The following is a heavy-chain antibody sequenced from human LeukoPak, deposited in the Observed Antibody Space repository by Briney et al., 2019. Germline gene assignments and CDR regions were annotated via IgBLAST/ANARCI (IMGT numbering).Heavy chain of an antibody. Sequence: GASLRLAWAASGFTFSSYAMSWARQPQGEWLEWVSSISGSGGSTYYADSVKGRFTISRDNSKNTLYLQMNSLRAEDTAVYYCAKDGYSSVISPDAFDIWGQGTIVTVSS. CDR3: AKDGYSSVISPDAFDI. CDR2: ISGSGGST. CDR1: GFTFSSYA. J-gene: IGHJ3*02. D-gene: IGHD6-19*01. V-gene: IGHV3-23*01.